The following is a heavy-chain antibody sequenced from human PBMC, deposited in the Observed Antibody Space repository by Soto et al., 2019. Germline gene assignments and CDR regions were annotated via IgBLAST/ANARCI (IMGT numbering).Heavy chain of an antibody. D-gene: IGHD1-1*01. CDR3: ATGPVEPRGMDV. J-gene: IGHJ6*02. V-gene: IGHV1-24*01. CDR1: GYTLTELS. CDR2: FDPEDGET. Sequence: ASVKVSCKVSGYTLTELSMHWVRQAPGKGLEWMGGFDPEDGETVYAQKFQGRVTMTEDTSTDTAYMELSSLRSEDTAVYYCATGPVEPRGMDVWGQGTTVTVS.